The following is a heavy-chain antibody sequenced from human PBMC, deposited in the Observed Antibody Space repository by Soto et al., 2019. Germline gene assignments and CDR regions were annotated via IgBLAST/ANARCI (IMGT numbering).Heavy chain of an antibody. J-gene: IGHJ4*02. Sequence: EVQLLESGGGLVQPGGSLRLSCAASGFTFSSYAMRWVRQAPGKGLEWVSAISGSGDSTYYADSVKGRFTISRDNSKNTLYLEMNSLRAEDTALYYCASRGSGSYFDFWGQGTMVTVSS. D-gene: IGHD1-26*01. V-gene: IGHV3-23*01. CDR1: GFTFSSYA. CDR3: ASRGSGSYFDF. CDR2: ISGSGDST.